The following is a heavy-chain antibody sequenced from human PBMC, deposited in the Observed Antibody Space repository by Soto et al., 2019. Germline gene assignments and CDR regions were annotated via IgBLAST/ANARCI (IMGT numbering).Heavy chain of an antibody. CDR2: IYYSGST. V-gene: IGHV4-59*08. J-gene: IGHJ3*02. Sequence: QVQLQESGPGLVKPSETLSLTCTVSGGSISSYYWSWIRQPPGKGLEWIGYIYYSGSTNYNPSLKSRDTISVDTSKNQFSLKLSSVTAADTAVYYCARRYGGAFDIRGQGTMVTVSS. CDR1: GGSISSYY. CDR3: ARRYGGAFDI. D-gene: IGHD4-17*01.